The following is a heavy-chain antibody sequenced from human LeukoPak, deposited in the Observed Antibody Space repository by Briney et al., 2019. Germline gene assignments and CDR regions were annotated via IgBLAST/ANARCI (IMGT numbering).Heavy chain of an antibody. D-gene: IGHD2-2*01. V-gene: IGHV4-38-2*02. J-gene: IGHJ4*02. CDR1: GYSISSGHY. CDR2: VYHSGST. CDR3: ARDGLVVPKY. Sequence: SETLSLTCTVSGYSISSGHYWAWIRQPPGKGLEWIGSVYHSGSTYYSPSLESRVTISIDTSRNKFSLKLNSVTAADTAFYFCARDGLVVPKYWGQGILVTVSS.